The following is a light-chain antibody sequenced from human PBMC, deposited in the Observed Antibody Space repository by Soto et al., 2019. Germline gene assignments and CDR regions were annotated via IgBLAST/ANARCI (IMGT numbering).Light chain of an antibody. V-gene: IGKV2-28*01. CDR1: QSLLHSNGKTF. CDR2: LGS. Sequence: IVVTQSPLSLPVTPGEPASISCRSGQSLLHSNGKTFLAWYLQKPGQSPQILIYLGSNRASGVPDRFSGSGSGTESALKISRVEAEDVGIYYCMQALETPYTFGQGTKLEIK. J-gene: IGKJ2*01. CDR3: MQALETPYT.